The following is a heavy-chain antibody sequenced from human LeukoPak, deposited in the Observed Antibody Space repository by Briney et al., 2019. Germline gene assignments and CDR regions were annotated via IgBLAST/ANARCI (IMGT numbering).Heavy chain of an antibody. Sequence: PSETLSLTCIVSGGSISSFYWSWIRQPPGKGLEWIGYVYYRGSTNYNPSLESRVTISVDTSKNQFSLKLSSVTAADTAVYYCARHTGYSYGFVGHYFDYWGQGTLVTVSS. CDR1: GGSISSFY. CDR2: VYYRGST. CDR3: ARHTGYSYGFVGHYFDY. V-gene: IGHV4-59*08. J-gene: IGHJ4*02. D-gene: IGHD5-18*01.